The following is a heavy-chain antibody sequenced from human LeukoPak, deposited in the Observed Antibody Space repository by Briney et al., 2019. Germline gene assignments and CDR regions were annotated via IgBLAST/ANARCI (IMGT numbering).Heavy chain of an antibody. CDR2: IYTSGST. Sequence: SETLSLTCIVSGGSISMGTSYWSWPRHPAGKGREWIGRIYTSGSTNYNPSLKSRVTISVDTSKNQFSLKLSSVTAADTAVYYCARASYSGYYSLDYWAREP. J-gene: IGHJ4*02. CDR3: ARASYSGYYSLDY. CDR1: GGSISMGTSY. V-gene: IGHV4-61*02. D-gene: IGHD3-22*01.